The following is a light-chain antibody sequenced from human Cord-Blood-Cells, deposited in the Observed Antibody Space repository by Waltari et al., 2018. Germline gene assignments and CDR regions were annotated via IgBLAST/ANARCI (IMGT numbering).Light chain of an antibody. V-gene: IGLV2-14*01. Sequence: QSALTQPASVSGSPGQSITIPCTGTSSDDGGYNYVSWYQQHPGKAPKLMIYEVSNRPSGVSNRFSGSKSGNTASLTISGLQAEDEADYYCSSYTSSSTYVFGTGTKVTVL. CDR2: EVS. J-gene: IGLJ1*01. CDR1: SSDDGGYNY. CDR3: SSYTSSSTYV.